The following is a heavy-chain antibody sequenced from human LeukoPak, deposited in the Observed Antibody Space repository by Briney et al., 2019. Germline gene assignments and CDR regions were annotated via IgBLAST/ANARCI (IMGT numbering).Heavy chain of an antibody. J-gene: IGHJ4*02. D-gene: IGHD3-22*01. CDR2: ISGSGGST. V-gene: IGHV3-23*01. Sequence: GGSLRLSCAASGFTFSNAWMSWVRQAPGKGLEWVSAISGSGGSTYYADSVKGRFTISRDNSKNTLYLQMNSLRAEDTAVYYCARETDDSSGYPYFDYWGQGTLVTVSS. CDR1: GFTFSNAW. CDR3: ARETDDSSGYPYFDY.